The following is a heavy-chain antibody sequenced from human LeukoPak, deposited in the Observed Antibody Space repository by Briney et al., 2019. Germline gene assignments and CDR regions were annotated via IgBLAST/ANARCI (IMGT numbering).Heavy chain of an antibody. Sequence: PGGSLRLSCAASGFTFSNYWMSWVRQAPGKGLEWVANIRKDGNDEYYVDPVKGRFSISRDNAKNSLYLHMNSLRAEDTAVYYCAALDTRMVTDVGYWGQGTLVIVSS. CDR3: AALDTRMVTDVGY. J-gene: IGHJ4*02. D-gene: IGHD5-18*01. CDR1: GFTFSNYW. CDR2: IRKDGNDE. V-gene: IGHV3-7*01.